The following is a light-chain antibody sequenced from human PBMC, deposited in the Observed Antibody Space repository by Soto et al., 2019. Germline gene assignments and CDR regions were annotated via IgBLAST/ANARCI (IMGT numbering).Light chain of an antibody. CDR1: SSNIGSNY. Sequence: QPELTQPPSASGTPGQRVTISCSRSSSNIGSNYVYWYQQLPGTAPKLLIYRNNQRPSGVPDRFSGSKSGTSASLAISGLRSEDEADYYCAAWDDSLSGYVFGTGTKVTVL. CDR2: RNN. J-gene: IGLJ1*01. CDR3: AAWDDSLSGYV. V-gene: IGLV1-47*01.